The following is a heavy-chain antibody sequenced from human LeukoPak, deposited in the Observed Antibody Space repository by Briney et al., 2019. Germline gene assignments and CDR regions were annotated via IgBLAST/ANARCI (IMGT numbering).Heavy chain of an antibody. Sequence: PPETLSLTCTVSGDSVSRSSYYWTWIRQPPGKGLEWIGYIYYIGSTNYNPSLRSRLTMSVDTSKNQFSLRLSSVIAADTAVYYCARYYDSTGSFDYWGQGTLVTVSS. D-gene: IGHD3-22*01. J-gene: IGHJ4*02. CDR3: ARYYDSTGSFDY. CDR1: GDSVSRSSYY. V-gene: IGHV4-61*01. CDR2: IYYIGST.